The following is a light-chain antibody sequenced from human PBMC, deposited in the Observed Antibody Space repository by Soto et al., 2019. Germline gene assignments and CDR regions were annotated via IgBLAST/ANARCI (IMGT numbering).Light chain of an antibody. CDR2: RPS. Sequence: EIVVTQSPATLSVSPGEGATLSCRASQSVSYNLAWYQQRPGQAPSLLIYRPSTRAHGIPARFSATGSETAFTLTISSVQYEDVAILYCQQYNNWPPCTFGPGTKV. J-gene: IGKJ3*01. CDR1: QSVSYN. V-gene: IGKV3-15*01. CDR3: QQYNNWPPCT.